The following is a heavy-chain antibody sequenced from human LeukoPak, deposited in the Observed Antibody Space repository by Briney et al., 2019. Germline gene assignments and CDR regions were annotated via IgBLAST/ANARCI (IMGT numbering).Heavy chain of an antibody. V-gene: IGHV1-58*02. Sequence: ASVKVSCKASGFIFTSSAMQWVRQARGQRLEWIGWIVAGSGNTNYAQKFQERVTITRDMSTSTAYMELSSLRSDDTAVYYCARSSATGVTGDYFDYWGQGTLVTVSS. CDR3: ARSSATGVTGDYFDY. CDR1: GFIFTSSA. CDR2: IVAGSGNT. J-gene: IGHJ4*02. D-gene: IGHD4-23*01.